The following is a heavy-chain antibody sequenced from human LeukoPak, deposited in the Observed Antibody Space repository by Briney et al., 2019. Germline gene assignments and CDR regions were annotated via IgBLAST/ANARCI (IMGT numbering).Heavy chain of an antibody. J-gene: IGHJ4*02. V-gene: IGHV3-23*01. Sequence: PGGSPRLSCAASGFTFSSYAMSWVRQAPGKGLEWVSAISGSGGSTYYADSVKGRFTISRDNSKNTLYLQMNSLRAEDTAVYYCAKSRALSYSSGWYDYWGQGTLVTVSS. D-gene: IGHD6-19*01. CDR1: GFTFSSYA. CDR2: ISGSGGST. CDR3: AKSRALSYSSGWYDY.